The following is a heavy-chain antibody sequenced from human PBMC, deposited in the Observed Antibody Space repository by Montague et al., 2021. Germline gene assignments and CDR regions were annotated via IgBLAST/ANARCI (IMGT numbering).Heavy chain of an antibody. CDR2: LDYSGTT. Sequence: SETLSLTCSVSGDSISSKGNLWGWIRQPPGKGLEWIGVLDYSGTTYYSPSLRSRVTISVDTSKSQFSLKVTAVTAADTAVYYCARHRSRHHSMAFVASDHYFYMDVWGTGTTVAVSS. CDR3: ARHRSRHHSMAFVASDHYFYMDV. J-gene: IGHJ6*03. CDR1: GDSISSKGNL. D-gene: IGHD2/OR15-2a*01. V-gene: IGHV4-39*01.